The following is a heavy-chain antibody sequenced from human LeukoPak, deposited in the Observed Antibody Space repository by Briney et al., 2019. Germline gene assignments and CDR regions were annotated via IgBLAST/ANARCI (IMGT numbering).Heavy chain of an antibody. CDR1: GYTFTTYG. J-gene: IGHJ5*02. CDR2: ISGRSDDE. CDR3: ARDWDGRTDCFDP. V-gene: IGHV1-18*01. D-gene: IGHD1-26*01. Sequence: ASVKVSCKASGYTFTTYGTSWVRQVPGHGLEWMGYISGRSDDENYADNFQGRLTMTTDTSTNTAYMELGSLTSDDTAVYYCARDWDGRTDCFDPWGQGTLVTVSS.